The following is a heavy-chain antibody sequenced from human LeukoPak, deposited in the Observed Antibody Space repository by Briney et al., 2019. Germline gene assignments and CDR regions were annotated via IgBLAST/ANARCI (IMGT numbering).Heavy chain of an antibody. CDR1: GFTFSSYA. D-gene: IGHD6-13*01. J-gene: IGHJ5*02. Sequence: GGSLRLSCAASGFTFSSYAMSWVRQAPGKGLEWVSVIYSGGSTYYADSVKGRFTISRDNSKNTLYLQMNSLRAEDTAVYYCARDQSQGSSWYGFDPWGQGTLVTVSS. V-gene: IGHV3-53*01. CDR3: ARDQSQGSSWYGFDP. CDR2: IYSGGST.